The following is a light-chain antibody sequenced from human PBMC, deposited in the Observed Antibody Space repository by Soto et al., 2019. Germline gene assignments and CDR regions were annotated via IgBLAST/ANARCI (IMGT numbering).Light chain of an antibody. CDR1: SSDVGGYDY. CDR2: AVS. Sequence: QSALTQPASGSGSPGQSITISCTGTSSDVGGYDYVSWYQHHPGKAPKLMIYAVSNRPSGVSNRFSGSKSGNTASLTISGLQAEDEADYYCSSYTTSNTNVFGTGTKVTVL. V-gene: IGLV2-14*03. J-gene: IGLJ1*01. CDR3: SSYTTSNTNV.